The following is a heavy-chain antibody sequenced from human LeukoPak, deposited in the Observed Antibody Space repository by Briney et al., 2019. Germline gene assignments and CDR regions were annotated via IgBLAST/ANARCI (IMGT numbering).Heavy chain of an antibody. CDR2: IWYDGSNK. CDR3: ARGRSSWQNWEGY. Sequence: PGGSLRLSCAASGFTFSNFGMHWVRQAPGKGLEWVAVIWYDGSNKYYADSVKGRFTISRDNSKNTLYLQMNSLRAEDTAVYYCARGRSSWQNWEGYWGQGTLVTVSS. CDR1: GFTFSNFG. V-gene: IGHV3-33*08. J-gene: IGHJ4*02. D-gene: IGHD6-13*01.